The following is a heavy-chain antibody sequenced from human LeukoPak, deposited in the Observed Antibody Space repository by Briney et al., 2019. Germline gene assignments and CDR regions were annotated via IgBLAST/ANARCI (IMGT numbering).Heavy chain of an antibody. V-gene: IGHV1-69*13. CDR3: ARGYDFWSGYLD. J-gene: IGHJ4*02. D-gene: IGHD3-3*01. CDR2: IIPIFGTA. CDR1: GYTFTSYD. Sequence: ASVKVSCKASGYTFTSYDINWVRQAPGQGLEWMGGIIPIFGTANYAQKFQGRVTITADESTSTAYMELSSLRSEDTAVYYCARGYDFWSGYLDWGQGTLVTVSS.